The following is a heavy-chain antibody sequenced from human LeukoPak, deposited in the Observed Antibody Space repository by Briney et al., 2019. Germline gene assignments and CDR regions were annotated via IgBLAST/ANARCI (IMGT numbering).Heavy chain of an antibody. J-gene: IGHJ6*03. CDR2: ISYDGSNK. V-gene: IGHV3-30*18. CDR1: GFTISSYG. D-gene: IGHD5-24*01. Sequence: GGSLRLCCAAAGFTISSYGMHWVRQAPGKGLEWVAVISYDGSNKYYADSMKGRFTISRDNSKNTLYLQMNSLKAEDTAVYYCAKRATADYYYYYMDVWGKGTTVTVSS. CDR3: AKRATADYYYYYMDV.